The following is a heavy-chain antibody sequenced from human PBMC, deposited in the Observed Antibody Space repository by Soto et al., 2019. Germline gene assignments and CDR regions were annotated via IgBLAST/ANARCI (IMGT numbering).Heavy chain of an antibody. J-gene: IGHJ4*01. CDR3: AKRELNSTGLFH. CDR1: GFSFTSYW. Sequence: EVQLVESGGGLVQPGGSLRLSCAASGFSFTSYWMHWVRQAPGKGLVCVSRINTDGSSTSYADSVKGRFTISRDNAKNTLFFQMNSLRAEDTAIYYCAKRELNSTGLFHWGHGTLVSVSS. CDR2: INTDGSST. D-gene: IGHD1-26*01. V-gene: IGHV3-74*01.